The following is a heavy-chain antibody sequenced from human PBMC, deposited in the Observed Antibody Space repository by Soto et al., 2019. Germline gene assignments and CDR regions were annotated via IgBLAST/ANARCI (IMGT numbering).Heavy chain of an antibody. CDR3: ARDLWGYCGTDCYPLDV. V-gene: IGHV4-59*01. CDR1: GGSISGYY. J-gene: IGHJ6*02. CDR2: MYKTGST. Sequence: QVQLQESGPGLVKPSETLSLTCTVSGGSISGYYWSWIRQPPGKGLEWIGYMYKTGSTVYNPSFKSRVTISVVTSTNQFSLKLNSVTAADTAVYYCARDLWGYCGTDCYPLDVWGQGTTVTVSS. D-gene: IGHD2-21*02.